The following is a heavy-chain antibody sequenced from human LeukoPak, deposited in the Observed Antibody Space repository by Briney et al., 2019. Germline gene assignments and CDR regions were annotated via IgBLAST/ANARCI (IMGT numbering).Heavy chain of an antibody. J-gene: IGHJ5*02. CDR3: ARRAPYSSSWYWWFDP. Sequence: SETLSLTCTVPGGSISSYYWSWLRQPPGKGLEWIGYIYYSGSTNYNPSLKSRVTISVDTSKNQFSLKLSSVTAADTAVYYCARRAPYSSSWYWWFDPWGQGTLVTVSS. CDR2: IYYSGST. CDR1: GGSISSYY. D-gene: IGHD6-13*01. V-gene: IGHV4-59*01.